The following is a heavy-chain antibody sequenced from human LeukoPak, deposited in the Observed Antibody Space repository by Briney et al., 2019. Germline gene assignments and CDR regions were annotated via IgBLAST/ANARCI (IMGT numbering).Heavy chain of an antibody. CDR2: ISGSCGST. J-gene: IGHJ4*02. CDR1: GFTVSSYY. D-gene: IGHD3-10*01. CDR3: AKPGSGSYYWDY. Sequence: GGSLRLSCAGSGFTVSSYYMSWVRQAPGKGLEWVSAISGSCGSTYYADSVKGRFTISRDNSKNTLYLQMNSLRAEDTAVYYCAKPGSGSYYWDYWGQGTLVTVSS. V-gene: IGHV3-23*01.